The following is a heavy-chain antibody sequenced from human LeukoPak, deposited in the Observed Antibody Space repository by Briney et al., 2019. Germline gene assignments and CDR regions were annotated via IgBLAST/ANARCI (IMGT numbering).Heavy chain of an antibody. CDR3: ARGNYYGSSGYSPYLDY. Sequence: SETLSLTCAVYGGSFSGYYWSWIRQPPGKGLEWIGEINHSGSTNYNPSLKSRVTISVDRSKNQFSLKLSSVTAADTAVYYCARGNYYGSSGYSPYLDYWGQGTLVTVSS. D-gene: IGHD3-22*01. CDR1: GGSFSGYY. J-gene: IGHJ4*02. V-gene: IGHV4-34*01. CDR2: INHSGST.